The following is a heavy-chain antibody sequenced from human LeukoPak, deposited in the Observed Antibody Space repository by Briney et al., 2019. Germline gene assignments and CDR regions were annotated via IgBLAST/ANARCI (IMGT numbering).Heavy chain of an antibody. CDR3: ARSRYDVVYFDH. V-gene: IGHV3-48*01. CDR2: ISSSSTI. CDR1: GFTFSSYS. Sequence: GGSLRLSCAASGFTFSSYSMIWVRQAPGKGLEWVSYISSSSTIYYADSVKGRFTISRDNAKNSLYLQMNSLRAEDTAVYYCARSRYDVVYFDHWGQGTLVTVSS. J-gene: IGHJ4*02. D-gene: IGHD3-3*01.